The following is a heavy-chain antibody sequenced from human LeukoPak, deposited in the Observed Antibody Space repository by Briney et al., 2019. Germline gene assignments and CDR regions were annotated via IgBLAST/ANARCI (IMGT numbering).Heavy chain of an antibody. CDR1: GFTFSNYA. Sequence: GGSLRLSCAASGFTFSNYAMRWVRQAPRKGLEWVSAISGSGGSTYYADSVKGRFTISRDNSKNTLYLQMNSLRAEDTAVYYCAKEEVLLWFGELFYFDYWGQGTLVTVSS. D-gene: IGHD3-10*01. J-gene: IGHJ4*02. V-gene: IGHV3-23*01. CDR3: AKEEVLLWFGELFYFDY. CDR2: ISGSGGST.